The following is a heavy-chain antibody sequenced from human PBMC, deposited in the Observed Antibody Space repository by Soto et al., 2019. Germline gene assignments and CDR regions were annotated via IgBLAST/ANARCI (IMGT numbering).Heavy chain of an antibody. J-gene: IGHJ4*02. V-gene: IGHV3-23*01. CDR3: AREGLDFWSGYSDDAWVDS. Sequence: PGGSLRLSCAASGFTFSSYAMSWVRQAPGKGLEWVSSISESAGSTYYADSVKGRFTISRDNSKNTVSLQMNSLRAEDTAVYYCAREGLDFWSGYSDDAWVDSWGQGT. CDR1: GFTFSSYA. D-gene: IGHD3-3*01. CDR2: ISESAGST.